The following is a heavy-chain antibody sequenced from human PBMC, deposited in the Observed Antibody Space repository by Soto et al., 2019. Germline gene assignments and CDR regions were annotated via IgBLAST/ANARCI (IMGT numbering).Heavy chain of an antibody. V-gene: IGHV4-38-2*01. J-gene: IGHJ4*02. D-gene: IGHD6-13*01. CDR2: AYYGASS. Sequence: SETLSLTCAVSGYSISSGYYWGWIRQPPGKGLEWLGTAYYGASSYYNPSLRSRITILLDASTNQLSLKLSSVTAADTAVYFCVRVAGSASWYETDSWGQGILVTVSS. CDR1: GYSISSGYY. CDR3: VRVAGSASWYETDS.